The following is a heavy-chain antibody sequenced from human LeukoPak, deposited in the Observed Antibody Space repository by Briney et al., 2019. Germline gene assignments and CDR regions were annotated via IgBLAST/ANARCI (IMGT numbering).Heavy chain of an antibody. J-gene: IGHJ4*02. V-gene: IGHV3-30*18. Sequence: GGSLRLSCAASGFTFSSYGMPWVRQAPGKGLEWVAVISYDGSNKYYADSVKGRFTISRDNSKNTLYLQMNSLRAEDTAVYYCANDVVPKYWGQGTLVTVSS. D-gene: IGHD2-21*01. CDR3: ANDVVPKY. CDR1: GFTFSSYG. CDR2: ISYDGSNK.